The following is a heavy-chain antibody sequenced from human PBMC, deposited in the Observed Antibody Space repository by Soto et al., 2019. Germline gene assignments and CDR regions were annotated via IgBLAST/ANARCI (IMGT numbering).Heavy chain of an antibody. Sequence: PSETLSLTCAVYGGSFSGYYWSWIRQPPGKGLEWIGEINHSGSTNYNPSLKSRVTISVDPSKNQFSLKQSSVTAADTAVYCCASSFYGLAGGSDYWAQGTLVPVSS. CDR2: INHSGST. V-gene: IGHV4-34*01. D-gene: IGHD1-26*01. CDR1: GGSFSGYY. CDR3: ASSFYGLAGGSDY. J-gene: IGHJ4*02.